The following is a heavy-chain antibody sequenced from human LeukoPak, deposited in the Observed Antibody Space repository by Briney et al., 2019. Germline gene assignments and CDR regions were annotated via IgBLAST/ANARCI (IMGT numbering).Heavy chain of an antibody. CDR1: GFIFTGYY. J-gene: IGHJ3*01. Sequence: GASVKVSCKASGFIFTGYYMHWVRQAPGQGLEWMGCINANSGGTNYAQKFQGRVTMTRDTSISTAYMDLSRLRSDDTAVYYCARDHPYNSGWYGRVEALDLWGQGTTVTVSS. CDR3: ARDHPYNSGWYGRVEALDL. V-gene: IGHV1-2*02. D-gene: IGHD6-19*01. CDR2: INANSGGT.